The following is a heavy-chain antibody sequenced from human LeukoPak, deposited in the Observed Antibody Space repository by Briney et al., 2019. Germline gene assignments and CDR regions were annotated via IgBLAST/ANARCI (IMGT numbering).Heavy chain of an antibody. CDR2: ISSSSSYI. CDR1: GFTFSSYS. CDR3: ARARYGDYEEFVY. D-gene: IGHD4-17*01. V-gene: IGHV3-21*01. Sequence: PGGSLRLSCAASGFTFSSYSMNWVRQAPGKGLEWVSSISSSSSYIYYADSVKGRFTISRDNAKNSLYLQMNSLRAEDTAVYYCARARYGDYEEFVYWGQGTLVTVSS. J-gene: IGHJ4*02.